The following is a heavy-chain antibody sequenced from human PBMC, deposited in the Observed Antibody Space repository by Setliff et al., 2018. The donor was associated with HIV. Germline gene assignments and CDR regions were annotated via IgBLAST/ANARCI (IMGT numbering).Heavy chain of an antibody. CDR3: ARGPRCTNGVCYYYFDY. CDR2: INPNSGGT. J-gene: IGHJ4*02. CDR1: GYTFTGYY. V-gene: IGHV1-2*06. D-gene: IGHD2-8*01. Sequence: ASVKVSCKASGYTFTGYYMHWVRQAPGQGLEWMGRINPNSGGTNYAQKFQGRVTMTRDTSISTAYMELSRLRSDDTAVYYCARGPRCTNGVCYYYFDYWGKGTLVTVSS.